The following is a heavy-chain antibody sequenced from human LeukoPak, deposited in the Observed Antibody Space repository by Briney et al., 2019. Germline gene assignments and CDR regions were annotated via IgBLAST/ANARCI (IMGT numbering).Heavy chain of an antibody. CDR3: AREAPPDIVVVVAASFDY. J-gene: IGHJ4*02. V-gene: IGHV1-2*02. CDR2: INPNSGGT. D-gene: IGHD2-15*01. CDR1: GYTFTGYY. Sequence: GASVKVSCKASGYTFTGYYMHWVRQGPGQGLEWMGWINPNSGGTNYAQKFQGRVTMTRDTSISTAYMELSRLRSDDTAVYYCAREAPPDIVVVVAASFDYWGQGTLVTVS.